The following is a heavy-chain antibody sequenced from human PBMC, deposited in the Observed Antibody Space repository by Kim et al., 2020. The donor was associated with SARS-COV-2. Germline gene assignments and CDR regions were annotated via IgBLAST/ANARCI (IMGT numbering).Heavy chain of an antibody. Sequence: GGSLRLSCAASGFTFSSYSMNWVRQAPGKGLEWVSYISSSSSTIYYADSVKGRFTISRDNAKNSLYLQMNSLRDEDTAVYYCARDSLLRYFDWLLPEAIAGMDVWGQGTTVTVSS. D-gene: IGHD3-9*01. CDR2: ISSSSSTI. CDR3: ARDSLLRYFDWLLPEAIAGMDV. CDR1: GFTFSSYS. J-gene: IGHJ6*02. V-gene: IGHV3-48*02.